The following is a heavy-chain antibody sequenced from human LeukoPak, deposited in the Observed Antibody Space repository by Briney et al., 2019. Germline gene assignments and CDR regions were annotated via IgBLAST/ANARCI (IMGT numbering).Heavy chain of an antibody. CDR3: ARETDDYGDYFDY. CDR2: INPNSGGT. Sequence: ASVTVSCKASGYTFTGYYMHWVRQAPGQGLEWMGWINPNSGGTNYAQKFQGRVTMTRDTSISTAHMELSRLRSDDTAVYYCARETDDYGDYFDYWGQGTLVTVSS. CDR1: GYTFTGYY. V-gene: IGHV1-2*02. J-gene: IGHJ4*02. D-gene: IGHD4-17*01.